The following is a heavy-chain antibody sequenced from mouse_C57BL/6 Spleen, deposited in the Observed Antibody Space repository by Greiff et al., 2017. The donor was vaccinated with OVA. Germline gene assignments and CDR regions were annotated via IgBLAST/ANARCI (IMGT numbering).Heavy chain of an antibody. D-gene: IGHD1-1*01. Sequence: VQLQQSGTELVKPGASVKLSCKASGYTFTSYWMHWVKQRPGQGLEWIGNINPSNGGTNYNEKFKSKATLTVDKSSSTAYMQLSSLTSEDSAVYYCAREGLGGSPFAYWGQGTLVTVSA. V-gene: IGHV1-53*01. CDR3: AREGLGGSPFAY. J-gene: IGHJ3*01. CDR1: GYTFTSYW. CDR2: INPSNGGT.